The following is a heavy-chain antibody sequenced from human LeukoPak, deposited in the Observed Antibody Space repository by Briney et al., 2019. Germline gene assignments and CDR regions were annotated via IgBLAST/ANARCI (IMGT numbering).Heavy chain of an antibody. Sequence: GGSLRLSCAASGFTVSSYGMHWVRQAPGKGLEWVAVISYDGSNKYYADSVKGRFTISRDNSKNTLYLQMNSLRAEDTAVYYCAKTPELITVTTLIDYWGQGTLVTVSS. J-gene: IGHJ4*02. CDR1: GFTVSSYG. V-gene: IGHV3-30*18. CDR2: ISYDGSNK. CDR3: AKTPELITVTTLIDY. D-gene: IGHD4-17*01.